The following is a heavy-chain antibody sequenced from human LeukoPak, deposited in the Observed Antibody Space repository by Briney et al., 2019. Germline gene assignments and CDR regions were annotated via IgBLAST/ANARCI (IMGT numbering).Heavy chain of an antibody. V-gene: IGHV3-21*01. D-gene: IGHD5-18*01. CDR3: ARQDTAMDYFDY. CDR1: GFTFSSYS. J-gene: IGHJ4*02. Sequence: GGSLRLSCAASGFTFSSYSMNWVRQAPGKGLEWVSSISSSSSYIYYADSVKGRFTISRDNAKNSLYLQMNSLRAEDTPVYSCARQDTAMDYFDYWGQGTLVTVSS. CDR2: ISSSSSYI.